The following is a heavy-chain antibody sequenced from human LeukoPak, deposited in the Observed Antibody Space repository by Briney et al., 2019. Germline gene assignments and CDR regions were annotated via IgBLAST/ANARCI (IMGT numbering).Heavy chain of an antibody. D-gene: IGHD3-22*01. CDR2: IWYDGSNK. CDR3: AKAHYDSSGYYFDY. V-gene: IGHV3-33*06. Sequence: GGSLRLSCTASGFTFSDYGMHWVRQPSGKGLEWVAIIWYDGSNKKYEDSVKGRFTISRDNSKNTLYLQMNSLRAEDTAVYHCAKAHYDSSGYYFDYWGQGTLVTVSS. CDR1: GFTFSDYG. J-gene: IGHJ4*02.